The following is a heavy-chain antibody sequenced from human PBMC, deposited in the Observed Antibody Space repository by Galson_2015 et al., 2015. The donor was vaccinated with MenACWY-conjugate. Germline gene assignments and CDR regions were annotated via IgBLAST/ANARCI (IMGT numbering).Heavy chain of an antibody. CDR3: ARHSGSGGNQYWYFDL. V-gene: IGHV5-51*01. CDR1: GYKFSNYW. J-gene: IGHJ2*01. Sequence: QSGAEVKKPGESLKISCKGSGYKFSNYWLGWGRQMPGKGLEWMGNIYPVDSDTKYSPSFEGQVTISADKSITTAYLQWSSLKASDAAIYYCARHSGSGGNQYWYFDLWGRGTLVTVSS. CDR2: IYPVDSDT. D-gene: IGHD4-23*01.